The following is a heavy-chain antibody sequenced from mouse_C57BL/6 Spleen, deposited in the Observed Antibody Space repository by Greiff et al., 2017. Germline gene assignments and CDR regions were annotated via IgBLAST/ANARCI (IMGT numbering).Heavy chain of an antibody. CDR1: GYTFTDYE. CDR2: IDPETGGT. Sequence: QVQLKQSGAELVRPGASVTLSCKASGYTFTDYEMHWVKQTPVHGLEWIGAIDPETGGTAYNQKFKGKAILTADKSSSTAYMELRSLTSEDSAVYYCTRGPITTVVATGAMDYWGQGTSVTVSS. V-gene: IGHV1-15*01. D-gene: IGHD1-1*01. J-gene: IGHJ4*01. CDR3: TRGPITTVVATGAMDY.